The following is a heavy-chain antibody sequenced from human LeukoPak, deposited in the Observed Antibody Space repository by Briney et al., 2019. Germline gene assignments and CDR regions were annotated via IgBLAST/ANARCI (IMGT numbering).Heavy chain of an antibody. CDR2: IYHSGST. D-gene: IGHD5-12*01. J-gene: IGHJ4*02. CDR3: ARGYSGYD. V-gene: IGHV4-38-2*02. Sequence: SETLSLTCTVSGYSISSGYYWGWIRQPPGKGLEWIGSIYHSGSTYYNPSLKSRVTISVDTSKNQFSLKLSSVTAADTAVYYCARGYSGYDWGQGTLVTVSS. CDR1: GYSISSGYY.